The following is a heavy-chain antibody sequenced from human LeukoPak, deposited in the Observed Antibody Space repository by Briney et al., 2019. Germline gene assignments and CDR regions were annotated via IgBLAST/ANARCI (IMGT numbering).Heavy chain of an antibody. V-gene: IGHV3-11*03. CDR2: ISSTSSYT. J-gene: IGHJ4*02. Sequence: GGSLRLSCAASGFTFSDYYMSWIRQAPGKGLEWVSYISSTSSYTNYADSVKGRFTISRDNAKNSLHLQMNSLRAEDTAVYYCARSYGWLPGGMWGQGTLVTVTS. D-gene: IGHD5-12*01. CDR3: ARSYGWLPGGM. CDR1: GFTFSDYY.